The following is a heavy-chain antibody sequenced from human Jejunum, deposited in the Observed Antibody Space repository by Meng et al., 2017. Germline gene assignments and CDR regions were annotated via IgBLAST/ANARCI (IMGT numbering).Heavy chain of an antibody. CDR1: GGSISGYF. D-gene: IGHD1-26*01. Sequence: QVQLQQWGAGLLKPSETPSLTCAFYGGSISGYFWSWIRQAPGEGLEWVGEFTRGGTTNYNPSLKSRVTISADTSKNQFSLTLSSVSAADTAVYYCARHEVDFDNWGQGTLVTVSS. CDR2: FTRGGTT. V-gene: IGHV4-34*02. J-gene: IGHJ4*02. CDR3: ARHEVDFDN.